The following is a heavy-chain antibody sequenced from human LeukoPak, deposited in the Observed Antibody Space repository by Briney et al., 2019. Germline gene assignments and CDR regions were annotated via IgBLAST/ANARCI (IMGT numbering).Heavy chain of an antibody. Sequence: SETLSLTCTVSGYSISSGYYWGWIRQPPGKGLEWVGSIYHSGSTYYNPSLKSRVTISVDTSKNQFSLKLSSVTAADTAVYYCAKGHYYGSGSYWVWGQGTLVTVSS. CDR1: GYSISSGYY. V-gene: IGHV4-38-2*02. J-gene: IGHJ4*02. CDR2: IYHSGST. CDR3: AKGHYYGSGSYWV. D-gene: IGHD3-10*01.